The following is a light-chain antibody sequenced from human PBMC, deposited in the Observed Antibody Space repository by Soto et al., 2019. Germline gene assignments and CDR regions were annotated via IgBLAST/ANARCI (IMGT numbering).Light chain of an antibody. V-gene: IGKV1-5*03. Sequence: DIQMTQSPSTMSASVRDRVTITCRASQSISNSLAWYQQRPGKAPKLLIYKASSLETGVPSRFSGSGSGTEFTLTISSLQPDDFATYYCQQYNSDWNTFGQGTRLDIK. CDR1: QSISNS. CDR2: KAS. J-gene: IGKJ5*01. CDR3: QQYNSDWNT.